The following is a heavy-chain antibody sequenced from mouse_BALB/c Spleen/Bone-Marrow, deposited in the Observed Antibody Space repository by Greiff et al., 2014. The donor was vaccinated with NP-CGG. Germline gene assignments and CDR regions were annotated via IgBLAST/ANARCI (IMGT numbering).Heavy chain of an antibody. CDR2: ISSGSNTI. Sequence: EVKLMESGGGLVQPGGSRKLSCAASGFTFSSFGMHWIRQAPEKGLEWVAYISSGSNTIYYEDTVKGRFTISRDNPKNTLFLQMTSLRSEGTAMYYCARRGTMITAGPFAYWGQGTLVTVSA. D-gene: IGHD2-4*01. CDR3: ARRGTMITAGPFAY. J-gene: IGHJ3*01. CDR1: GFTFSSFG. V-gene: IGHV5-17*02.